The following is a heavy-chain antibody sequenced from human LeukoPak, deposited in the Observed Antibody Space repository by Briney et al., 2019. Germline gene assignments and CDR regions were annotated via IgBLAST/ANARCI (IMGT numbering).Heavy chain of an antibody. J-gene: IGHJ5*02. V-gene: IGHV1-69*05. D-gene: IGHD3-22*01. Sequence: SVKVSCKASGGTFSSYANSWVRQAPGQGLEWMGGIIPIFGTANYARKFQGRVTITTDESTSTAYMELSSLRSEDTAVYYCARDPADYYDSSGYYYGWFDPWGQGTLVTVSS. CDR3: ARDPADYYDSSGYYYGWFDP. CDR2: IIPIFGTA. CDR1: GGTFSSYA.